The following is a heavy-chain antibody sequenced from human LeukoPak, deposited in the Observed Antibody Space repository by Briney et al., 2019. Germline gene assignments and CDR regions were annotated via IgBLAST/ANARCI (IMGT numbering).Heavy chain of an antibody. J-gene: IGHJ4*02. CDR2: IRYDGSNK. V-gene: IGHV3-30*02. D-gene: IGHD1-14*01. Sequence: GGSLRLSCAASGFTSSSYGMHWVRQAPGKGLEWVAFIRYDGSNKYYADSVKGRFTISRDNSKNTLYLQMNSLRAEDTAVYYCANSEIQQIDYWGQGTLVTVSS. CDR3: ANSEIQQIDY. CDR1: GFTSSSYG.